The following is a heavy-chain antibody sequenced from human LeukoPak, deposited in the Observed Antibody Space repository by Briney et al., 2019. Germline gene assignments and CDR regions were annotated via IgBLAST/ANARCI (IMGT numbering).Heavy chain of an antibody. Sequence: GGSLRLSCVASGFTFSTFAMHWVRQAPGKGLECVAFISSDGTNKIYADSVKGRFTISRDNFKNTLYLQMNSLRTEDTAVYYCARVLEPWGQGTLVTVSS. V-gene: IGHV3-30*02. J-gene: IGHJ5*02. CDR1: GFTFSTFA. CDR3: ARVLEP. CDR2: ISSDGTNK.